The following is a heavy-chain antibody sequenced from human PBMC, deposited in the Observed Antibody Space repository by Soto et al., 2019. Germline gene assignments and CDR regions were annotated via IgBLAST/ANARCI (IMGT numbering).Heavy chain of an antibody. V-gene: IGHV3-11*01. J-gene: IGHJ4*02. CDR3: ARGERWLQSNYFDY. Sequence: GGSLRVSCAASGFTFSDYYMSWIRQAPGKGLEWVSYISSSGSTIYYADSVKGRFTISRDNAKNSLYLQMNSLRAEDTAVYYCARGERWLQSNYFDYWGQGTLVTVSS. CDR2: ISSSGSTI. CDR1: GFTFSDYY. D-gene: IGHD5-12*01.